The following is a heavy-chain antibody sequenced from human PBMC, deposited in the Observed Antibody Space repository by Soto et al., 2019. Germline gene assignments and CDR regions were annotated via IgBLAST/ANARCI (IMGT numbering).Heavy chain of an antibody. Sequence: PGGSLRLSCAASGFTFSSYGMHWVRQAPGKGLEWVAVISYDGSNKYYTDSVKGRFTISRDNSKSTLYLQMNSLRAEDTAVYYCARDLPLRSRRPNYYYYGMDVWGEGTTLTVYS. V-gene: IGHV3-30*10. CDR1: GFTFSSYG. J-gene: IGHJ6*04. CDR2: ISYDGSNK. D-gene: IGHD6-13*01. CDR3: ARDLPLRSRRPNYYYYGMDV.